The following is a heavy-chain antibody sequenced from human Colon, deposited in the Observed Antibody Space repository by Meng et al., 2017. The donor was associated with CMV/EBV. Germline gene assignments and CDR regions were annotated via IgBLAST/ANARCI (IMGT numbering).Heavy chain of an antibody. Sequence: GESLKISCVASGYSFTTTWISWVRQAPGKGLEWVANIKEDGSQKNYADSVKGRFTISRDNAKNSVYLQMDSLKVEDTAVYFCARTTVQGFNWFDPWGQGTLVTVSS. CDR2: IKEDGSQK. D-gene: IGHD4-17*01. J-gene: IGHJ5*02. CDR1: GYSFTTTW. V-gene: IGHV3-7*01. CDR3: ARTTVQGFNWFDP.